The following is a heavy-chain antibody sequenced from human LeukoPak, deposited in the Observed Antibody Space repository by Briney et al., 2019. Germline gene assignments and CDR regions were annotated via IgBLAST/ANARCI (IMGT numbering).Heavy chain of an antibody. Sequence: GGSLRLSCAASGFTFSHYGMHWVRQAPGKGLEWVAFIRYDGSNKSYGDSVKGRFTISRDNSKNTLYLQMNSLRAEDTAVYYCAKDVRLLWFGDLIGGLDYWGQGTLVTVSS. CDR1: GFTFSHYG. CDR3: AKDVRLLWFGDLIGGLDY. V-gene: IGHV3-30*02. D-gene: IGHD3-10*01. CDR2: IRYDGSNK. J-gene: IGHJ4*02.